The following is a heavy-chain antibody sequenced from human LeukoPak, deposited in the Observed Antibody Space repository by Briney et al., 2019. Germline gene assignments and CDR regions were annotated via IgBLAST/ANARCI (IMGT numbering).Heavy chain of an antibody. Sequence: GGSLRLSCAASGFTFSSYAMSWVRQAPGKGLEWVSAISGSGGSTYYADSVKGRFTISRDNAKNSLYLQMNSLRAEDTAVYYCARDQAGGLRFLEWLLYFDYWGQGTLVTVSS. J-gene: IGHJ4*02. D-gene: IGHD3-3*01. V-gene: IGHV3-23*01. CDR1: GFTFSSYA. CDR2: ISGSGGST. CDR3: ARDQAGGLRFLEWLLYFDY.